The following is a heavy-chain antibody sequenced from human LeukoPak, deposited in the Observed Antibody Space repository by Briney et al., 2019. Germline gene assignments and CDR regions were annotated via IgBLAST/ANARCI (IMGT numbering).Heavy chain of an antibody. CDR2: IYYSGST. V-gene: IGHV4-59*12. D-gene: IGHD1-14*01. Sequence: SETLSLTCTVSGGSISSYYWSWIRQPPGKGLEWIGYIYYSGSTYYNPSLKSRVTISVDTSKNQFSLKLSSVTAADTAVYYCATETSRPTGGYWGQGTLVTVSS. CDR3: ATETSRPTGGY. CDR1: GGSISSYY. J-gene: IGHJ4*02.